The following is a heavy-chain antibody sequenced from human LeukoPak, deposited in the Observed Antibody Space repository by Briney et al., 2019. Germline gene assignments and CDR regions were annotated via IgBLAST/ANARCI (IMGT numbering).Heavy chain of an antibody. D-gene: IGHD3-10*01. CDR1: GGSISSGNYY. CDR2: IFYSGST. CDR3: ARGSTLIRGFDY. J-gene: IGHJ4*02. Sequence: DPSQTLSLTCTVSGGSISSGNYYWNWIRQHPEKSLEWIGYIFYSGSTYYNPSLKSRVTISADTSKNQFSLKLSSVTAADTAVYYCARGSTLIRGFDYWGQGTLVTVSS. V-gene: IGHV4-31*03.